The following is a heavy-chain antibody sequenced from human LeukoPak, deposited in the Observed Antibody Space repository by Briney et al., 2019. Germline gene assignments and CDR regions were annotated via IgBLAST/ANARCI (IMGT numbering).Heavy chain of an antibody. J-gene: IGHJ4*02. CDR3: TKDRRGPAAGTWYFDS. V-gene: IGHV3-30-3*01. Sequence: SGGSLRLSCAASGFTFSSYAMHWVRQAPGKGLEWVAVISYDGSNKYYADSVRGRFTISRDNSKNTVYLQLNSLRAGDTAIYYCTKDRRGPAAGTWYFDSWGQGTLVTVSS. CDR2: ISYDGSNK. CDR1: GFTFSSYA. D-gene: IGHD6-13*01.